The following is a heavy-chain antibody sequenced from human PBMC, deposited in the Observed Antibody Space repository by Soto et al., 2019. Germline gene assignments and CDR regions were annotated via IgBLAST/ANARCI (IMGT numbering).Heavy chain of an antibody. Sequence: QVQLVQSGAELKKPGSSVKVSCKSSGGTFSNYAITWVRQAPGQGLEWMGGIIPIFGTSNYAQKFQGRVTFTADESITTTSRELSSLKSEDTAVYYCASRPRNGYNTWGQGTLVTVSS. V-gene: IGHV1-69*01. D-gene: IGHD5-12*01. CDR1: GGTFSNYA. CDR3: ASRPRNGYNT. J-gene: IGHJ5*02. CDR2: IIPIFGTS.